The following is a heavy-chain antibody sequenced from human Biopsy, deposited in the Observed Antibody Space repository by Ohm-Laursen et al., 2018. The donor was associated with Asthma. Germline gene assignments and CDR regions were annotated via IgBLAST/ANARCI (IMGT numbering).Heavy chain of an antibody. D-gene: IGHD3-9*01. Sequence: ASVTVSCNVSGYNFISFAIHWVRQAPGQRLEWMGWINAGNGNTKYSQKFQGRVSITRDTSASTAYMELTSLRSEDTAAYYCARTYYDFLTGQVKDAFGIWGQGTMVTVSS. CDR3: ARTYYDFLTGQVKDAFGI. CDR2: INAGNGNT. J-gene: IGHJ3*02. V-gene: IGHV1-3*01. CDR1: GYNFISFA.